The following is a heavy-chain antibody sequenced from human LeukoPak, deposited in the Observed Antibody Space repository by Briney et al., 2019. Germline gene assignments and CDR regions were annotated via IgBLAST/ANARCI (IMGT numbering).Heavy chain of an antibody. D-gene: IGHD2-2*01. CDR2: INHSGST. CDR3: ASTERCSTTCPLDY. V-gene: IGHV4-34*01. Sequence: SETLSLTCAVYGGSFRGYYWSWIRQPPGKGLEGIGEINHSGSTNYNPSLKSRVTISLDTSMKKFSLKLNSVTAADTAVYYCASTERCSTTCPLDYWGQGTLVTVSS. CDR1: GGSFRGYY. J-gene: IGHJ4*02.